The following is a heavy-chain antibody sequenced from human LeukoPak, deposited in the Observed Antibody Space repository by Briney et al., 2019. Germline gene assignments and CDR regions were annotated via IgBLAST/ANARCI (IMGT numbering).Heavy chain of an antibody. D-gene: IGHD3-3*01. CDR3: AGAPAGSLEWLSPFDY. Sequence: SETLSLTCTVSGGSISSTSYYWSWIRQPAGKGLEWLGRIYASGRTTYNPSLKSRVTISVDTSKNQLSLNLRSVTAADTALYYCAGAPAGSLEWLSPFDYWGQGTLVTVSS. J-gene: IGHJ4*02. CDR1: GGSISSTSYY. CDR2: IYASGRT. V-gene: IGHV4-61*02.